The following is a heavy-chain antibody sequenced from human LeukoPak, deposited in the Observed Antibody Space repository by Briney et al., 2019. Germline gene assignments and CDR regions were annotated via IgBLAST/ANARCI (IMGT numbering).Heavy chain of an antibody. Sequence: ASVKVSCKASGGTFSSYAISWVRQAPGQGLEWMGRIIPIFGTANYAQKFQGRVTITTDESTSTAYMELSSLRSEDTAVYYCVRDLTYYGSGSYDYWGQGTLVTVSS. CDR3: VRDLTYYGSGSYDY. V-gene: IGHV1-69*05. J-gene: IGHJ4*02. CDR2: IIPIFGTA. D-gene: IGHD3-10*01. CDR1: GGTFSSYA.